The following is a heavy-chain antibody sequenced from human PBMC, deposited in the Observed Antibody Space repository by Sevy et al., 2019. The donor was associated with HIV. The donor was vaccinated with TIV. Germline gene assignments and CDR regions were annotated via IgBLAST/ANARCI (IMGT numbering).Heavy chain of an antibody. D-gene: IGHD4-17*01. J-gene: IGHJ3*02. CDR1: GFIFDDYA. CDR2: ISWDSGGV. CDR3: AKGRGLPKGASDI. V-gene: IGHV3-9*01. Sequence: GGSLRLSCEASGFIFDDYAMHWVRQAPGKGLEWVSGISWDSGGVGYADSVKGRFTISRDNAKNSLYLQMNSLRAEDTGLYYCAKGRGLPKGASDIWGQGTMVTVSS.